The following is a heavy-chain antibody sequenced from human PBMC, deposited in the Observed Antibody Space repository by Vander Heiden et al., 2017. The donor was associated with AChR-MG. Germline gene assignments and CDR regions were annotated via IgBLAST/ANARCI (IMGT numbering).Heavy chain of an antibody. Sequence: VQLLESGGGLVQPGGSLRLSCAASGFTFSSSARSWVRQAPGKGLEWVSAVSATGGSKYYADSMRGRFTVSKDISKNTTYLQMDSLGAEDTAVYYCAKDRSRYTVGDDWGQGTLVTVSS. J-gene: IGHJ4*02. V-gene: IGHV3-23*01. D-gene: IGHD6-13*01. CDR2: VSATGGSK. CDR1: GFTFSSSA. CDR3: AKDRSRYTVGDD.